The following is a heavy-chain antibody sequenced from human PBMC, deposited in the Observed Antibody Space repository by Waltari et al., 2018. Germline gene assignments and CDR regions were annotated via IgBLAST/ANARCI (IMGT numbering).Heavy chain of an antibody. CDR1: GFTFSSYW. Sequence: EVQLVESGGGLAQPGGSLRLSCVASGFTFSSYWMHWGRQAPEKGLVWVSRINSDGSTTNYADSVKGRFTISRDNAKNTLYLQMNSLRAEDTAVYYCAKGGGWLQDYWGQGTLVTVSS. J-gene: IGHJ4*02. D-gene: IGHD5-12*01. V-gene: IGHV3-74*01. CDR2: INSDGSTT. CDR3: AKGGGWLQDY.